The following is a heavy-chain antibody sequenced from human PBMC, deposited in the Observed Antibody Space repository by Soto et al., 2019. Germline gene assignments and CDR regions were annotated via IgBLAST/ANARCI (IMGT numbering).Heavy chain of an antibody. CDR3: AAGRRVVIAPSLSY. J-gene: IGHJ4*02. Sequence: ASVKVSCKASGGTFSSYTISWVRQAPGQGLEWMGRIIPILGIANYAQKFQGRVTITADKFTSKAYMELSSLRSEETAVYYCAAGRRVVIAPSLSYWGQGTLVTVSS. CDR2: IIPILGIA. CDR1: GGTFSSYT. D-gene: IGHD3-3*01. V-gene: IGHV1-69*02.